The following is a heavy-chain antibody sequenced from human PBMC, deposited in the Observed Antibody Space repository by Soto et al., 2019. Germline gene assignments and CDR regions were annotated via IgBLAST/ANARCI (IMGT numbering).Heavy chain of an antibody. V-gene: IGHV1-18*01. CDR3: ARGGYYDTSGSRNYHYYGMNV. D-gene: IGHD3-9*01. Sequence: QVKLVQSGAEVKKPGASVKVSCKASGYTFTSYGINWVRQAPGQGLEWLGWISAYDGYTTYAQILQGRGFMTTDTSTKTAYLELRSLRSDDTATYFCARGGYYDTSGSRNYHYYGMNVWGQGTTVTVSS. CDR1: GYTFTSYG. CDR2: ISAYDGYT. J-gene: IGHJ6*02.